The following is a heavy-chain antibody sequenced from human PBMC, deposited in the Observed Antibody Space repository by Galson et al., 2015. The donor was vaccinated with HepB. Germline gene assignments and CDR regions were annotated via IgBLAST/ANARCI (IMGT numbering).Heavy chain of an antibody. V-gene: IGHV3-66*01. J-gene: IGHJ4*02. CDR3: ARDLAAAGTLYY. D-gene: IGHD6-13*01. CDR1: GFTVSSNY. CDR2: IYSGGST. Sequence: SLRLSCAASGFTVSSNYMSWVRQAPGKGLEWVLVIYSGGSTYYADSVKGRFTISRDNSKNTLYLQMNSLRAEDTAVYYCARDLAAAGTLYYWGQGTLVTVSS.